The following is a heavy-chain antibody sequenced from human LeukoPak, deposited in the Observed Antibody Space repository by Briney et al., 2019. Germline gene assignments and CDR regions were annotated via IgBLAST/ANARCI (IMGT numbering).Heavy chain of an antibody. J-gene: IGHJ4*02. D-gene: IGHD1-26*01. CDR1: GGSISSYY. Sequence: SETLSLTCTVSGGSISSYYWSWIRQPPGKGLEWMGYIYYSGSTNYNPSLKSRVTISVDTSKNQFSLKLSSVTAADTAVYYCARGRDGSYPDYWGQGTLVTVSS. CDR2: IYYSGST. CDR3: ARGRDGSYPDY. V-gene: IGHV4-59*08.